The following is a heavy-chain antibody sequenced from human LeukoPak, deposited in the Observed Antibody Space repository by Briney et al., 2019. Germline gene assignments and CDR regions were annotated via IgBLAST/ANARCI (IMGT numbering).Heavy chain of an antibody. CDR2: INPNSGGT. Sequence: ASVTVSCKASGYTFTGYYMHWVRQAPGQGLEWMGWINPNSGGTNYAQKFQGRVTMTRDTSISTAYMELSRLRSDDTAVYYCARDGSYSSGWYSYYYGMDVWGQGTTVTVSS. CDR3: ARDGSYSSGWYSYYYGMDV. J-gene: IGHJ6*02. V-gene: IGHV1-2*02. CDR1: GYTFTGYY. D-gene: IGHD6-19*01.